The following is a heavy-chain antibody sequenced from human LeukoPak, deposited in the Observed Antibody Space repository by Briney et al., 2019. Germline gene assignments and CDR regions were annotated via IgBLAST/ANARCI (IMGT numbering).Heavy chain of an antibody. CDR1: GYTLTELS. Sequence: ASVKVSCKVSGYTLTELSMHWVRQAPGKGLEWMGGFDPEDGETIYAQKFQGRVTMTEDTSTDTAYMELSSLRSEDTAVYYCARTYYDFWSGYPTVYYFDYWGQGTLVTVSS. CDR3: ARTYYDFWSGYPTVYYFDY. D-gene: IGHD3-3*01. CDR2: FDPEDGET. J-gene: IGHJ4*02. V-gene: IGHV1-24*01.